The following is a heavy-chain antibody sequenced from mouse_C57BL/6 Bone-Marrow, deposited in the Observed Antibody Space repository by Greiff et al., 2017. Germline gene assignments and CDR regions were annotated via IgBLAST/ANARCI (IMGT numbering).Heavy chain of an antibody. CDR1: GFTFSDYY. CDR2: ISNGGGST. D-gene: IGHD3-3*01. J-gene: IGHJ4*01. V-gene: IGHV5-12*01. Sequence: EVKVVESGGGLVQPGGSLKLSCAASGFTFSDYYMYWVRQTPEKRLEWVAYISNGGGSTYYPDTVKGRFTISRDNAKNTLYLQMSRLKEEDAAMYYGGREGPHAMDYWGQGTSVTVSA. CDR3: GREGPHAMDY.